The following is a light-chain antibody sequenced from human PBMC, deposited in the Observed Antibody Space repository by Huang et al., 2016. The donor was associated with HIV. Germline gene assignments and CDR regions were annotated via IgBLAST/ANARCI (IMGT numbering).Light chain of an antibody. Sequence: DIILTQSPDSLAVSLGGRASHSCRSSQSVYSTSTSKDYRAWFQQKPGQPPKLLLFWASTREAGGPYRFSGSGSGTHFTLTLANLEAEDAAIYYCQQYYSSPQTVGQGTRVEVK. CDR3: QQYYSSPQT. CDR2: WAS. J-gene: IGKJ1*01. CDR1: QSVYSTSTSKDY. V-gene: IGKV4-1*01.